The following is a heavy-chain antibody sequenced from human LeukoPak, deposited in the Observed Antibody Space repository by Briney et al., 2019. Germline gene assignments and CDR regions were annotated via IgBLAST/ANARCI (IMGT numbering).Heavy chain of an antibody. Sequence: SETLSLTCTVSGGSISSYYWSWIRQPAGKGLEWIGRIFTSGSTNYNPSLKSRVTMSVDTSKNQFSLKLSSVTAADTAVYYCAREIITIFGVVIIDWFDPWGQGTLATVSS. CDR1: GGSISSYY. D-gene: IGHD3-3*01. V-gene: IGHV4-4*07. CDR3: AREIITIFGVVIIDWFDP. CDR2: IFTSGST. J-gene: IGHJ5*02.